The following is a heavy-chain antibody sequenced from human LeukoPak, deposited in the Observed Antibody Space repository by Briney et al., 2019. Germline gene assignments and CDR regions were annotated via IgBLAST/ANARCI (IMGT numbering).Heavy chain of an antibody. D-gene: IGHD3-22*01. CDR2: ISTSGGST. CDR1: GCTFSSYA. J-gene: IGHJ4*02. V-gene: IGHV3-23*01. CDR3: AIMHRYYDGSGYWVQ. Sequence: GESLRLSCAASGCTFSSYAMSWVRQAPGKGLEWVSGISTSGGSTSYADSVKGRFTISRDNPRNTLYMQMNSLRAEDTAVYYCAIMHRYYDGSGYWVQWGQGTLVTVSS.